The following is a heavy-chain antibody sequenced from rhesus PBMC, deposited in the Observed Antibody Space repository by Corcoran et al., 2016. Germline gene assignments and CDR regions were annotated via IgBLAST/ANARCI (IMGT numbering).Heavy chain of an antibody. CDR2: INSGGGST. CDR1: GFTFSSYW. V-gene: IGHV3S42*01. Sequence: EVQLVESGGGLAKPGGSLRLSCAASGFTFSSYWMNWVRQTPGKGLDWISAINSGGGSTYYADSVKGRFTISRDNSKNTLSLQMNSLRAEDTAVYYCAKDGYCTGSGCYGYYYGLDSWGQGVVVTVSS. CDR3: AKDGYCTGSGCYGYYYGLDS. D-gene: IGHD2-21*01. J-gene: IGHJ6*01.